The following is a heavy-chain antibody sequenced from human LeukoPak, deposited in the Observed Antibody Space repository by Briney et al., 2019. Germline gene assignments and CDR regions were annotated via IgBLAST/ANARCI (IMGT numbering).Heavy chain of an antibody. J-gene: IGHJ4*02. V-gene: IGHV1-2*04. CDR3: ARGYSSMFIDN. Sequence: ASVKVSCKASGYTFTGYYMHWVRQAPGQGLEWMGWINPNSGGTNYAQKFQGWVTLTRDTSISTAYLDLSRLKSNDTAVYYCARGYSSMFIDNWGQGTLVSVSS. CDR2: INPNSGGT. D-gene: IGHD2-2*01. CDR1: GYTFTGYY.